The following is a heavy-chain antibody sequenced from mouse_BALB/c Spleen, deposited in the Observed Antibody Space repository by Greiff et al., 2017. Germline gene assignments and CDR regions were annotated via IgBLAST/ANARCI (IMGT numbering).Heavy chain of an antibody. J-gene: IGHJ2*01. CDR2: ISYDGSN. D-gene: IGHD1-2*01. Sequence: EVKLQESGPGLVKPSQSLSLTCSVTGYSITSGYYWNWIRQFPGNKLEWMGYISYDGSNNYNPSLKNRISITRDTSKNQFLLKLNSVTTEDTATYYCAREGFIKDYFDYWGQGTTLTVSS. CDR3: AREGFIKDYFDY. CDR1: GYSITSGYY. V-gene: IGHV3-6*02.